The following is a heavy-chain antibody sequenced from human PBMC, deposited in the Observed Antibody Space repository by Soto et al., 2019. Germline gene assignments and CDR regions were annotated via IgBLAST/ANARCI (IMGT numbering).Heavy chain of an antibody. CDR1: GGTFSSYA. CDR3: AGTYYYGSGSYSTFDY. D-gene: IGHD3-10*01. Sequence: GASVKVSCKASGGTFSSYAISWVRQAPGQGLEWMGGIIPIFGTANYAQKFQGRVTITADESTSTAYMELSSLRSEDTAVYYCAGTYYYGSGSYSTFDYWGQGTLVTGSA. CDR2: IIPIFGTA. J-gene: IGHJ4*02. V-gene: IGHV1-69*13.